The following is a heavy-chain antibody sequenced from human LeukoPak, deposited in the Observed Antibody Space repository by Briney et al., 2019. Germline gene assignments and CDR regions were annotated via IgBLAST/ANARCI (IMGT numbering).Heavy chain of an antibody. CDR2: ISSSGSTI. D-gene: IGHD5-18*01. CDR1: GFTFSSYE. V-gene: IGHV3-48*03. Sequence: GGSLRLSCAASGFTFSSYEMNWVRQAPGKGLEWVSYISSSGSTIYYADSVKGRFTISRDNAKNSLYLQMNSLRAEDTAVYYCAKRYSYGLEAVAGVNWGQGTLVTVSS. CDR3: AKRYSYGLEAVAGVN. J-gene: IGHJ4*02.